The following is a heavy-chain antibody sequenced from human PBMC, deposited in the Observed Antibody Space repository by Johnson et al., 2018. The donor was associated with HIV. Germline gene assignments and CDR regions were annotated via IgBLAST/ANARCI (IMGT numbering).Heavy chain of an antibody. V-gene: IGHV3-15*01. CDR2: IKSKTDGGRT. D-gene: IGHD3-16*01. Sequence: VQLMESGGGVVQPGKSLRLFCAVSGFTFSTYTMHWVRQALGRGLEWVGRIKSKTDGGRTDYAAPVKGRFTISRDDSKNTLFLQMNSLKIDDTAVYYCTRGVNSEGGSIWGQGTMVTVSS. CDR3: TRGVNSEGGSI. CDR1: GFTFSTYT. J-gene: IGHJ3*02.